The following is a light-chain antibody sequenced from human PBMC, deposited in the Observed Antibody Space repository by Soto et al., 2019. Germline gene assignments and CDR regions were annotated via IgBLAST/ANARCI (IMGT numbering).Light chain of an antibody. CDR1: QSVSSSY. CDR2: GAS. Sequence: ESVLTQSPGTLSMSPGERATLSCRASQSVSSSYSAWYQQKPGQAPGLLIYGASSRATGIPDRFSGSGSGTDFTLTISRLEPEDFAVYYCQQYGSSPFTFGPGTKVYIK. CDR3: QQYGSSPFT. V-gene: IGKV3-20*01. J-gene: IGKJ3*01.